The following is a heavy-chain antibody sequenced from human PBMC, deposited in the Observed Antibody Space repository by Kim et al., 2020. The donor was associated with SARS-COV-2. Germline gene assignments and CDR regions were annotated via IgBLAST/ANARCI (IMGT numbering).Heavy chain of an antibody. J-gene: IGHJ5*02. Sequence: NPSLKSRVTISVDTSKNQFSLKLSSVTAADTAVYYCARDSGLLWFEGFDPWGQGTLVTVSS. CDR3: ARDSGLLWFEGFDP. D-gene: IGHD3-10*01. V-gene: IGHV4-39*07.